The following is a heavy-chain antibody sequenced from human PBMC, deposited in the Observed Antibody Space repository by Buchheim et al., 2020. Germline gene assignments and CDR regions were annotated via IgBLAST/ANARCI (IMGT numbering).Heavy chain of an antibody. V-gene: IGHV3-23*01. CDR1: GFTFSSYA. J-gene: IGHJ4*02. D-gene: IGHD2-8*01. Sequence: EVQLLESGGGLVQPGGSLRLPCAASGFTFSSYAMSWVRQAPGKGLEWVSAISGSGGSTYYADSVKGRFTISRDNSKNTLYLQMNSLRAEDTAVYYCAKGMRILYSTARSYFDYWGQGTL. CDR2: ISGSGGST. CDR3: AKGMRILYSTARSYFDY.